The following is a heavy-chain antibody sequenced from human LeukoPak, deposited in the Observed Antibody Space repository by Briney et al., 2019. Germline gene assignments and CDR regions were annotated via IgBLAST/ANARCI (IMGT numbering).Heavy chain of an antibody. CDR3: AKDSSDILTGYADY. V-gene: IGHV3-15*01. D-gene: IGHD3-9*01. CDR1: GFTFSSYS. Sequence: GGSLRLSCAASGFTFSSYSLNWVRQAPGKGLEWVGLIKSKTNGETRDYAAPVKGRFTISRDNSKNTLYLQMNSLRAEDTAVYYCAKDSSDILTGYADYWGQGTLVTVSS. CDR2: IKSKTNGETR. J-gene: IGHJ4*02.